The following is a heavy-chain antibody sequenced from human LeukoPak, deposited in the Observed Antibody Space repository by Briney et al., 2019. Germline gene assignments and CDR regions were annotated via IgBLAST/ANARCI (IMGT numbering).Heavy chain of an antibody. J-gene: IGHJ4*02. D-gene: IGHD4-23*01. CDR1: GFTVSSYA. CDR3: ATTYGGIPHGHVN. CDR2: ISGSGGST. V-gene: IGHV3-23*01. Sequence: GGSLRLSCAASGFTVSSYAMSWVRQAPGKGLEWVSAISGSGGSTYYADSVKGRFTISRDNSKNTLYLQMNSLRAEDTAVYYCATTYGGIPHGHVNWGQGTLVTVSS.